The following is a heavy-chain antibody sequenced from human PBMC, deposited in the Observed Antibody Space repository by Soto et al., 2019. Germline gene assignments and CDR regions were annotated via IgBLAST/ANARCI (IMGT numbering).Heavy chain of an antibody. J-gene: IGHJ5*02. V-gene: IGHV1-18*01. Sequence: QVQLVQSGAEVKKPGASVKVSCKASGYTFTSYGISWVRQAPGQGLEWMGWISAYNGNTNYAHKRLGRVPMTTDTSTSTAYMELRRLRSDDTAVYYWARESAVAALDPWGQGTLVTVSS. CDR2: ISAYNGNT. D-gene: IGHD6-19*01. CDR3: ARESAVAALDP. CDR1: GYTFTSYG.